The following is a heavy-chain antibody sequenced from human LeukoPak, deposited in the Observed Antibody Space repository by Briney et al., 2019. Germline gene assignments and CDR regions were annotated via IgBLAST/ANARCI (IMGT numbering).Heavy chain of an antibody. V-gene: IGHV1-18*01. CDR2: ISAYNGNT. Sequence: ASVKVSCKASGYTFTSYGISWVRQAPGQGIEWMGWISAYNGNTNYAQKLQGRVTMTTDTSTSTAYMELRSLRSDDTAVYYCARARKGDTVWKNWFDPWGQGTLVTVSS. D-gene: IGHD2-15*01. J-gene: IGHJ5*02. CDR3: ARARKGDTVWKNWFDP. CDR1: GYTFTSYG.